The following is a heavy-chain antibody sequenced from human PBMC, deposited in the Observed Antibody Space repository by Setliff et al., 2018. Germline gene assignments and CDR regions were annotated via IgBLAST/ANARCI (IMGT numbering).Heavy chain of an antibody. CDR1: GFTFSNAW. Sequence: GGSLRLSCAASGFTFSNAWMSWVRQAPGKGLEWVGRIRTKANSYATAYATSVQDRFTISRHDSESTTYLQMNGLKTEDTAVYYCVRHMTYYDFWRGYYSTSDAFHVWGQGTMVTVS. CDR3: VRHMTYYDFWRGYYSTSDAFHV. J-gene: IGHJ3*01. D-gene: IGHD3-3*01. V-gene: IGHV3-73*01. CDR2: IRTKANSYAT.